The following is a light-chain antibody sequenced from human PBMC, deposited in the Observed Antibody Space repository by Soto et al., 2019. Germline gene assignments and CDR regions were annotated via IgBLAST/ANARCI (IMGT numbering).Light chain of an antibody. CDR3: QHPGT. Sequence: DTQMTQSPSTLSASVGDRVTITCRASQSINTWLAWYQQKPGKAPKVLIYDASKLESGVPSRFSGSGSGTEFTLTISSLQPDDFATYYCQHPGTFGQGTKVEIK. V-gene: IGKV1-5*01. CDR1: QSINTW. J-gene: IGKJ1*01. CDR2: DAS.